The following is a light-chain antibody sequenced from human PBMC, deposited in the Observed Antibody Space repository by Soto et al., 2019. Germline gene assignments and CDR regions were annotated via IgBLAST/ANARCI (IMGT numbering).Light chain of an antibody. Sequence: QSALAQPASVSGSPGQSITISCTGTSSDVGAYDFVSWYQQHPDKAPKLMSYEVSNRPSGVSYRFSGSKSVNTATLTISGLQAEDEADYYCSSYTTSSTRVFGTGTKLTVL. V-gene: IGLV2-14*03. CDR2: EVS. CDR1: SSDVGAYDF. CDR3: SSYTTSSTRV. J-gene: IGLJ1*01.